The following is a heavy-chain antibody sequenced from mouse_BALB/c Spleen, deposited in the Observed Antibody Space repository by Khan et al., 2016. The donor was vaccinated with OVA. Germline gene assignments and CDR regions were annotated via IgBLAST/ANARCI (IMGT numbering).Heavy chain of an antibody. CDR2: INPRSGHT. Sequence: QVQLQQSGAELARPGASVKMSCKASGYTFTSHTMHWVKQRPGQGLEWIGYINPRSGHTNYNQKFNDKATLTADKSSSTAYMQLSSLTSEDSAVYYCARRTTENTVDYWGQGTSVTVSS. V-gene: IGHV1-4*01. CDR3: ARRTTENTVDY. CDR1: GYTFTSHT. J-gene: IGHJ4*01. D-gene: IGHD2-14*01.